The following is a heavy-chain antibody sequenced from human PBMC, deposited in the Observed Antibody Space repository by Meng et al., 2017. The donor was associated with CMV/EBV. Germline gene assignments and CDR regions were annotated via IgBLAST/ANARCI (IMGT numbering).Heavy chain of an antibody. J-gene: IGHJ4*02. D-gene: IGHD4-17*01. CDR1: GFTFSSYA. Sequence: GGSLRLSCAASGFTFSSYAMHWVRQAPGKGLEWVAVISYDGSNKYYADSVKGRFTISRDNSKNTLYLQMNSLKTEDTAVYYCTTDPDTVTKVPPPDYWGQGTLVTVSS. V-gene: IGHV3-30-3*01. CDR3: TTDPDTVTKVPPPDY. CDR2: ISYDGSNK.